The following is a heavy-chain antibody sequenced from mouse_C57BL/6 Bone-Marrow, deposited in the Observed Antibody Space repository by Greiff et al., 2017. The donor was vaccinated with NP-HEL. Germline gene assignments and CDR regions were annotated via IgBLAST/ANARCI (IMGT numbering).Heavy chain of an antibody. J-gene: IGHJ3*01. CDR2: IYPRSGNT. CDR3: AREFRRFAY. V-gene: IGHV1-81*01. Sequence: QVQLQQSGAELARPGASVKLSCKASGYTFTSYGISWVKQRTGQGLEWIGEIYPRSGNTYYNEKFKGKATLTADKSSSTAYMELRSLTSEDSAVYFCAREFRRFAYWGQGTLVTVSA. CDR1: GYTFTSYG.